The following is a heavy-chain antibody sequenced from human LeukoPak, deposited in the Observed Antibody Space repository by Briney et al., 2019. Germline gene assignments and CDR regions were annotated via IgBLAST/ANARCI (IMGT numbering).Heavy chain of an antibody. J-gene: IGHJ5*02. D-gene: IGHD3-22*01. Sequence: ASVKVSCKASGYTFTGYYMHWVRQAPGQGLEWMGWINPNSGGTNYAQKFQGRVAMTWDTSISTAYMELSSLRSDDTAVYYCTSDTYYYDSTGLGHWFDPWGQGTLVTVSS. CDR2: INPNSGGT. CDR3: TSDTYYYDSTGLGHWFDP. CDR1: GYTFTGYY. V-gene: IGHV1-2*02.